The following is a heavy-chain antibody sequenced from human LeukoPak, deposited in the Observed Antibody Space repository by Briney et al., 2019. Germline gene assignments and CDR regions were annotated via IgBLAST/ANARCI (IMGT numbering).Heavy chain of an antibody. V-gene: IGHV4-39*07. CDR1: GGSISSSSYY. D-gene: IGHD6-13*01. Sequence: PSETLSLTCTVSGGSISSSSYYWGWIRQPPGKGLEWIGRIYTSGSTNYNPSLKSRVTISVDTSKNQFSLKLSSVTAADTAVYYCARGSRGGWFDPWGQGTLVTVSS. J-gene: IGHJ5*02. CDR3: ARGSRGGWFDP. CDR2: IYTSGST.